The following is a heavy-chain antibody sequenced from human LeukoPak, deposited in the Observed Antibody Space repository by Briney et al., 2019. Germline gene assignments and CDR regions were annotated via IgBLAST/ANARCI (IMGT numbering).Heavy chain of an antibody. V-gene: IGHV3-23*01. D-gene: IGHD6-13*01. CDR2: ISGSGGST. CDR1: GLTFSSYV. Sequence: PGGSLRLSCAVSGLTFSSYVMSWVRQAPGKGLEWVSGISGSGGSTYYADSVKGRFTISRDNSKTTLYLQMNSLRAEDTAVYYCAKDRSPYSSSPYFGYWGQGTLVTVSS. J-gene: IGHJ4*02. CDR3: AKDRSPYSSSPYFGY.